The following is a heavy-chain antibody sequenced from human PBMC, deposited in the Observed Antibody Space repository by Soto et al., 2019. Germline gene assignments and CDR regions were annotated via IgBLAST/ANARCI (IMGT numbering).Heavy chain of an antibody. D-gene: IGHD3-10*01. J-gene: IGHJ4*02. CDR3: AAELFGDTMVRGNFDY. CDR2: IVVGSGNT. CDR1: GFTFTSSA. Sequence: SVKVSCKASGFTFTSSAVQWVRQARGQRLEWIGWIVVGSGNTNYAQKFQERVTITRDMSTSTAYMELSSLRSEDTAVYYCAAELFGDTMVRGNFDYWGQGTLVTVSS. V-gene: IGHV1-58*01.